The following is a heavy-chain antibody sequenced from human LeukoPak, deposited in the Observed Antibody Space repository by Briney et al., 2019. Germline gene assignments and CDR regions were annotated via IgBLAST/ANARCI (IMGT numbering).Heavy chain of an antibody. D-gene: IGHD3-22*01. J-gene: IGHJ6*03. Sequence: ASVKVSCKASGGTFSSYAISWVRQAPGQGLEWMGRIFPIFGTANYAQKFQGRVTITADKSTSTAYMELSSLRSEDTAVYYCARGAEDSSGYYLNYYYYYMDVWGKGTTVTVSS. CDR1: GGTFSSYA. V-gene: IGHV1-69*06. CDR3: ARGAEDSSGYYLNYYYYYMDV. CDR2: IFPIFGTA.